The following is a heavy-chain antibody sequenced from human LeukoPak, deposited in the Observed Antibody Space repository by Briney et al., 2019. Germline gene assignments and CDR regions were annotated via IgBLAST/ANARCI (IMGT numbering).Heavy chain of an antibody. J-gene: IGHJ6*03. CDR3: ARHKDYYYSYMDV. V-gene: IGHV4-39*01. Sequence: PSETLSLTSSVSGDSISTSSYYWGWIRQPPGKGLEWIGTIYYSGSTYYNPSLTSRVTISVDTSKNQFSLKLSSVTAADTAVYYCARHKDYYYSYMDVWGKGTTVTISS. CDR2: IYYSGST. CDR1: GDSISTSSYY.